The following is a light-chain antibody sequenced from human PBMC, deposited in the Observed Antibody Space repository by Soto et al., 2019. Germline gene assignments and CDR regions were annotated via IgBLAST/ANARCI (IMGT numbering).Light chain of an antibody. CDR2: EVS. V-gene: IGLV2-14*01. CDR3: SSETTTSTFWV. J-gene: IGLJ3*02. Sequence: QSVLTQPASVSGSPGQSITISCSGTSSDVGANNYVSWYQQHPGKVPKLMIYEVSNRPSGVSNRFSGSKSGNTASLTISGLQAEDEADYYCSSETTTSTFWVFGGGSKLTVL. CDR1: SSDVGANNY.